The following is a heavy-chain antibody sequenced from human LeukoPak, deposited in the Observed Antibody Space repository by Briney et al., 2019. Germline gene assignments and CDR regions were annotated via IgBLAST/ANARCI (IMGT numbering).Heavy chain of an antibody. J-gene: IGHJ4*02. V-gene: IGHV4-59*12. D-gene: IGHD3-10*01. CDR1: GGSISSYY. Sequence: PSETLSLTCSVSGGSISSYYWSWTRQPPGKGLEWIGYVYYSGSTSYNPSLRGRVTISIDTSKNQFSLKLNSVTAADTAVYYCARGRLNHYYGSGSIFDYWGQGTLVTVSS. CDR3: ARGRLNHYYGSGSIFDY. CDR2: VYYSGST.